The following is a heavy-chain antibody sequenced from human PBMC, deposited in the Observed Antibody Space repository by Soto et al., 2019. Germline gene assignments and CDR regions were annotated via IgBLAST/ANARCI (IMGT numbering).Heavy chain of an antibody. CDR1: GYTFTGYY. CDR3: ALQYGSGSYYNTYFDY. V-gene: IGHV1-2*04. Sequence: ASVKVSCKXSGYTFTGYYMHWVRQAPGQGLEWMGWINPNSGGTNYAQKFQGWVTMTRDTSISTAYMELSRLRSDDTAVYYCALQYGSGSYYNTYFDYWGQGTLVTVSS. J-gene: IGHJ4*02. CDR2: INPNSGGT. D-gene: IGHD3-10*01.